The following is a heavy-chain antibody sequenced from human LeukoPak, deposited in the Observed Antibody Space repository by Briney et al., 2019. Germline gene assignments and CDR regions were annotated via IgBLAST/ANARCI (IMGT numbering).Heavy chain of an antibody. J-gene: IGHJ4*02. D-gene: IGHD3-22*01. V-gene: IGHV1-18*01. Sequence: ASVMVSCKASGYTFTTYSISWVRQAPGQGLEWMGWISAYNGNTNYAQKLQGRVTMTTDTSTSTAYMELRSLRSDDTAVYYCARELNYYDSSGYFGQSYYFDYWGQGTLVTVSS. CDR2: ISAYNGNT. CDR1: GYTFTTYS. CDR3: ARELNYYDSSGYFGQSYYFDY.